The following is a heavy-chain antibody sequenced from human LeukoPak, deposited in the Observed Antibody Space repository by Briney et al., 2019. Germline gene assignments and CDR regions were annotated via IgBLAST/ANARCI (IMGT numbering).Heavy chain of an antibody. CDR1: GGSFSGYY. CDR3: ARRSSRPYWYFDL. Sequence: SETLSLTCAVYGGSFSGYYWSWIRQPPGKGLEWIGEINHSGSTNYNPSLKSRVTISVDTSKNQFSLKLSSVTAADTAVYYYARRSSRPYWYFDLWGRGTLVTVSS. V-gene: IGHV4-34*01. CDR2: INHSGST. J-gene: IGHJ2*01. D-gene: IGHD6-13*01.